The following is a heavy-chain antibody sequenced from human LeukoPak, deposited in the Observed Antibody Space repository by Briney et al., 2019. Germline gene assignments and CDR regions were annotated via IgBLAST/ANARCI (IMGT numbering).Heavy chain of an antibody. J-gene: IGHJ3*02. CDR3: ERAMYSPVTIFGPRVYAFEI. Sequence: SETLSLTCAVYGGSFSGYYWSWIRQPPGKGLEWVGEINHSGSTNYNPSLKSRVTISVDTSKNQFSRKLSSVPAQDTAVYYCERAMYSPVTIFGPRVYAFEIWGQGTMVTVSS. V-gene: IGHV4-34*01. CDR2: INHSGST. CDR1: GGSFSGYY. D-gene: IGHD3-10*02.